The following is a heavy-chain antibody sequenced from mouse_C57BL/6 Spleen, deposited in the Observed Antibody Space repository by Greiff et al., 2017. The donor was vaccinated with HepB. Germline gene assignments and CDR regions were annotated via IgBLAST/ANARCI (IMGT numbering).Heavy chain of an antibody. D-gene: IGHD2-4*01. CDR3: ARDDYGSY. CDR1: GYTFTSYW. Sequence: VQLQESGAELAKPGASVKLSCKASGYTFTSYWMHWVKQRPGQGLEWIGYINPSSGYTKYNQKFKDKATFTADKSSSTAYMQLSSLTYEDSAVYYCARDDYGSYWGQGTTLTVSS. CDR2: INPSSGYT. J-gene: IGHJ2*01. V-gene: IGHV1-7*01.